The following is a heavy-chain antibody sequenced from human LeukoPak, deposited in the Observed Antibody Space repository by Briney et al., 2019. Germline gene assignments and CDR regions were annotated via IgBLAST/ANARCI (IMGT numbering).Heavy chain of an antibody. V-gene: IGHV1-69*05. CDR1: GGTFSSYA. Sequence: SVKVSCKASGGTFSSYAISWVRQAPGQGLEWMGGIIPIFSTANYALKFQGRVTITTDESTSTAYMELSSLRSEDTAVYYCAREDYDYVWGTFDYWGQGTLVTVSS. D-gene: IGHD3-16*01. J-gene: IGHJ4*02. CDR2: IIPIFSTA. CDR3: AREDYDYVWGTFDY.